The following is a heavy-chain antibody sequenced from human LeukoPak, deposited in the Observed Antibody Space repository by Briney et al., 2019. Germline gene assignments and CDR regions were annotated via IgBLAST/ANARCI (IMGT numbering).Heavy chain of an antibody. CDR2: IYDSGST. CDR3: AKGGSTNFYYGDV. Sequence: SETLSLTCSVPGGSMTNLYWTWIRQPPGKGLEWIGDIYDSGSTRYNTSLESRVTISVDTSKNQFSLKLSSVTAADTAVYYCAKGGSTNFYYGDVWGQGTTVTVSS. V-gene: IGHV4-59*01. J-gene: IGHJ6*02. CDR1: GGSMTNLY. D-gene: IGHD2/OR15-2a*01.